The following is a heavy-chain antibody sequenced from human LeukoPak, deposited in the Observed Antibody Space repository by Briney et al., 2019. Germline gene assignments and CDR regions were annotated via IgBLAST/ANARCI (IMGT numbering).Heavy chain of an antibody. Sequence: PGKSLRLSCAASGFTFSSYGMHWVRQAPGKGLEWVAFTRCGGRNNYYAASVKGRFTISRDDSKTTVYLLMNSLRAEDTAVYYCAREVAPLYFHYG. CDR3: AREVAPLYFHYG. J-gene: IGHJ6*01. V-gene: IGHV3-33*08. CDR1: GFTFSSYG. CDR2: TRCGGRNN.